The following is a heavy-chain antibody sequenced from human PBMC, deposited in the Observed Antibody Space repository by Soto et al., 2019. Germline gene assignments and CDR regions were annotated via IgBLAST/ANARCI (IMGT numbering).Heavy chain of an antibody. CDR1: GGSISSGGYY. Sequence: SETLSLTCTVSGGSISSGGYYWSWIRQHPGKGLEWIGYIYYSGSTYYNPSLKSRVTISVDTSKNQFSLKLSSVTAADTAVYYCARIPSPYCSGGSGYSYWYFDLWGRGTLVTVSS. CDR2: IYYSGST. V-gene: IGHV4-31*03. D-gene: IGHD2-15*01. J-gene: IGHJ2*01. CDR3: ARIPSPYCSGGSGYSYWYFDL.